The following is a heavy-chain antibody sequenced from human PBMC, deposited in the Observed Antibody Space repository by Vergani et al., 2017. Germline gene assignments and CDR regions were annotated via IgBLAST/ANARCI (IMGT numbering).Heavy chain of an antibody. V-gene: IGHV1-18*04. Sequence: QVQLVQSGAEVKKPGASVKVSCKASGYTFTTYGISWVRQAPGQGLEWMGWISAYNGNTNYAQKLQGRVTMTTDTSTSTAYMELRSLSSDDTAVYYCARYRYYDILTGYTYNWFDPWGQGTLVTVSS. CDR2: ISAYNGNT. J-gene: IGHJ5*02. CDR1: GYTFTTYG. CDR3: ARYRYYDILTGYTYNWFDP. D-gene: IGHD3-9*01.